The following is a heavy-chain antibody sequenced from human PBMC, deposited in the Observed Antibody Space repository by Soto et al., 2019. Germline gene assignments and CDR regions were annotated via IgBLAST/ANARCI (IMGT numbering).Heavy chain of an antibody. CDR2: INAGNGNT. D-gene: IGHD3-16*02. J-gene: IGHJ5*02. CDR3: ARDSRYDYIWGSYLPVSRWFDP. V-gene: IGHV1-3*01. Sequence: ASVKVSCKASGYTFTSYAMHWVRQVPGQRLEWMGWINAGNGNTKYSQKFQGRVTITRDTSASTAYMELSSLRSEDTAVYYCARDSRYDYIWGSYLPVSRWFDPWGQGTLVTVSS. CDR1: GYTFTSYA.